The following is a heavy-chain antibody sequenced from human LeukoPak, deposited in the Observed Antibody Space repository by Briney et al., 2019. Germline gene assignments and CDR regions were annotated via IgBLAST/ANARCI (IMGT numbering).Heavy chain of an antibody. Sequence: SETLSLTCTVPGGSISSYDSSWVRQPPRKGLGWIGYIYYSGSTNYNPSLKSRVTISVDTSKNQFSLKLSSVTAADTAVYYCARGLWGEAQYFQHWGQGTLVTVSS. V-gene: IGHV4-59*08. CDR2: IYYSGST. J-gene: IGHJ1*01. D-gene: IGHD3-16*01. CDR3: ARGLWGEAQYFQH. CDR1: GGSISSYD.